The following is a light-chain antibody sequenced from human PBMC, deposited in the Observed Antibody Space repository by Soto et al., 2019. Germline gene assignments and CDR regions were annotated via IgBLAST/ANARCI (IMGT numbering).Light chain of an antibody. Sequence: QSVLTQPASVSVSPGQSITISCTGTSSDVGAYNYVSWYQQYPGKAPKLMIYGVTNRPSGASNRFSGSKTGNTASLTISGLQAEDEADYYCFSHRGGDSHVFGTGTKVTVL. J-gene: IGLJ1*01. CDR3: FSHRGGDSHV. CDR2: GVT. V-gene: IGLV2-14*01. CDR1: SSDVGAYNY.